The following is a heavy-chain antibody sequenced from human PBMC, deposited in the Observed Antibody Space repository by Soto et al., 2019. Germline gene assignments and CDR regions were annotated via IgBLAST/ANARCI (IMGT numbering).Heavy chain of an antibody. CDR3: ARPYFSSSSMFDY. CDR1: GDSISSSTYY. V-gene: IGHV4-39*01. CDR2: IYHTGST. J-gene: IGHJ4*02. D-gene: IGHD6-6*01. Sequence: SETLSLTCTVSGDSISSSTYYWGWIRQPPGKGLEWIGCIYHTGSTYYNPSLKSRVTISVDTSKNQFSLKLSSVTAADTAVYYCARPYFSSSSMFDYWGQGTLVTVSS.